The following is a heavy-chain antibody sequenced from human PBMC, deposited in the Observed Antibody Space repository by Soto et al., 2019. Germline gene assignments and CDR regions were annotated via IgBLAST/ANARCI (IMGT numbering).Heavy chain of an antibody. CDR2: INHSGST. CDR1: GGSFSDHY. V-gene: IGHV4-34*01. CDR3: ARHEGNGNVWPLDY. J-gene: IGHJ4*02. D-gene: IGHD2-8*01. Sequence: PSETLSLTCAVYGGSFSDHYWSWIRQTPGKGLEWIGEINHSGSTNYNPSFKSRVTISVDTSKNQFSLRLTSVTAEDTAVYYCARHEGNGNVWPLDYWGQGILVTVSS.